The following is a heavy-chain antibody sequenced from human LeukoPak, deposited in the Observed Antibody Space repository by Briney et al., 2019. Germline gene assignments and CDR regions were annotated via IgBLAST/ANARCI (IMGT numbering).Heavy chain of an antibody. Sequence: SETLSLTCTVSGDSIRSHYCAWIRQPPGKGLEWIGHIYNSATTDYNPSFKSRVTISLDTSKKQFSLKMTSVTALDSAVYYCARGGEGYNDDAFEVWGLGTAVTVSS. CDR2: IYNSATT. V-gene: IGHV4-59*11. J-gene: IGHJ3*01. CDR3: ARGGEGYNDDAFEV. D-gene: IGHD5-24*01. CDR1: GDSIRSHY.